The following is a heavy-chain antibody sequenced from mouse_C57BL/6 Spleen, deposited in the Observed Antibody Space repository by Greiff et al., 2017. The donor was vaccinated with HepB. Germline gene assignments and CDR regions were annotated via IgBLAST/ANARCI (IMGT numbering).Heavy chain of an antibody. CDR3: ARRVYGSSYVYFDY. Sequence: QVQLKQPGAELVMPGASVKLSCKASGYTFTSYWMHWVKQRPGQGLEWIGEIDPSDSYTNYNQKFKGKSTLTVDKSSSTAYMQLSSLTSEDSAVYYCARRVYGSSYVYFDYWGQGTTLTVSS. J-gene: IGHJ2*01. CDR2: IDPSDSYT. CDR1: GYTFTSYW. V-gene: IGHV1-69*01. D-gene: IGHD1-1*01.